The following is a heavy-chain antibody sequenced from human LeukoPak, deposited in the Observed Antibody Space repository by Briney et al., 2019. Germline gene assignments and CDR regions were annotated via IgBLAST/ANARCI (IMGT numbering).Heavy chain of an antibody. V-gene: IGHV3-7*01. CDR2: IKQDGSEK. D-gene: IGHD6-19*01. CDR1: GFTFSSYW. Sequence: GGSLRLSCAASGFTFSSYWMSWVRQAPGKGLEWVANIKQDGSEKYYVDSVKGRFTISRDNAKNSLYLQMNSLRAEDTAVYYCARIGYSSGWYKGAFDYWGQGTLVTVSS. CDR3: ARIGYSSGWYKGAFDY. J-gene: IGHJ4*02.